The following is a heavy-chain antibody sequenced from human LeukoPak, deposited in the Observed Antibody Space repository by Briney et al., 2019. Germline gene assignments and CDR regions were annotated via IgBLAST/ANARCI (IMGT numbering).Heavy chain of an antibody. Sequence: ESLKISCKGSGYSFTSYWIGWVRQMPGKGLEWMGIIYPGDSDTRYSPSFQGQVTISADKSISTAYLQWSSLKASDTAMYYCARRHSSSSDYYYYYYMDVWGKGTTVTVSS. CDR1: GYSFTSYW. CDR2: IYPGDSDT. CDR3: ARRHSSSSDYYYYYYMDV. V-gene: IGHV5-51*01. J-gene: IGHJ6*03. D-gene: IGHD6-6*01.